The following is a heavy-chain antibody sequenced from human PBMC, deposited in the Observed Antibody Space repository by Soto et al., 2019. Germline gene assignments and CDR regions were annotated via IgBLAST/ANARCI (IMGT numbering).Heavy chain of an antibody. D-gene: IGHD6-19*01. Sequence: EVQLVESGGGLVQPGRSLRLSCAASGFTFDDYAMHWVRQAPGKGLEWVSGISWNSGSIGYADSVKGRFTISRDNAKNSLYLQMNSLRAEDTALYYCAKDTYSSGWPSVSYFDYWGRGTLVTVSS. V-gene: IGHV3-9*01. CDR3: AKDTYSSGWPSVSYFDY. CDR1: GFTFDDYA. CDR2: ISWNSGSI. J-gene: IGHJ4*02.